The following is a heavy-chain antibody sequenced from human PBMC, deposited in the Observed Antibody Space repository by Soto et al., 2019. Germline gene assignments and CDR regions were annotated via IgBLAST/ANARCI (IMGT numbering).Heavy chain of an antibody. CDR3: ARDQGSSWPYYYYGMDV. CDR2: ISSSSSYI. D-gene: IGHD6-13*01. V-gene: IGHV3-21*01. Sequence: GGSLRLSCTASEFTFSSYSMNWVRQAPGKGLEWVSSISSSSSYIYYADSVKGRFTSSRDNAKNSLYLQMNSLRAEDTAVYYCARDQGSSWPYYYYGMDVWGQGTTVTVSS. CDR1: EFTFSSYS. J-gene: IGHJ6*02.